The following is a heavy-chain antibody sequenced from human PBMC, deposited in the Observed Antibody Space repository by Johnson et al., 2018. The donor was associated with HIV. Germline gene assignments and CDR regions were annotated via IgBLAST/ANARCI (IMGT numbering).Heavy chain of an antibody. J-gene: IGHJ3*02. Sequence: VQLVESGGGLVKPGGSLRLSCAASGFTFSNAWMSWVRQAPGKGLEWVGRIKSKSDGGTTDYAVPVKGRFIISRDDSKNTLYLEMDSLKTGDTAVYYCARVGRPWLPRDAFDIWGQGTMVTVSS. CDR3: ARVGRPWLPRDAFDI. CDR1: GFTFSNAW. CDR2: IKSKSDGGTT. D-gene: IGHD6-19*01. V-gene: IGHV3-15*01.